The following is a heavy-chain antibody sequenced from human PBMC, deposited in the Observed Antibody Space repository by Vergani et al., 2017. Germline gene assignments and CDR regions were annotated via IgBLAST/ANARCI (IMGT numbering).Heavy chain of an antibody. CDR3: AGLNVLLWFGDPKDYGMDV. J-gene: IGHJ6*02. V-gene: IGHV3-48*03. Sequence: WVRQAPGKGLEWVSYISSSGSTIYYADSVKGRFTISRDNAKNTLYLQMNSLRAEDTAVYYCAGLNVLLWFGDPKDYGMDVWGQGTPVTVSS. CDR2: ISSSGSTI. D-gene: IGHD3-10*01.